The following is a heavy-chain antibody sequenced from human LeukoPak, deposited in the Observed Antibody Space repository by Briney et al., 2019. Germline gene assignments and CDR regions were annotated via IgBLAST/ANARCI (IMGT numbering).Heavy chain of an antibody. D-gene: IGHD3-22*01. Sequence: ASVKVSCKASGYTFTSYAMHWVRQAPGQRLEWMGWINAGNGNTKYSQKFQGRVTITRDTSASTAYKELSSLRSEDTAVYYCARYGDYYDSSGYPYGMDVWGQGTTVTVSS. V-gene: IGHV1-3*01. J-gene: IGHJ6*02. CDR2: INAGNGNT. CDR1: GYTFTSYA. CDR3: ARYGDYYDSSGYPYGMDV.